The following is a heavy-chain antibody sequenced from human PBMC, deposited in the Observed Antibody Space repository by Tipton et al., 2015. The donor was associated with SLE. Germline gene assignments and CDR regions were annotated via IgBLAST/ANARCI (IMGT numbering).Heavy chain of an antibody. J-gene: IGHJ6*02. V-gene: IGHV4-34*01. CDR2: ISHDGRA. CDR1: DGSLSGYY. D-gene: IGHD2/OR15-2a*01. Sequence: TLSLTCTVFDGSLSGYYWAWLRPSPGKGLEWIGEISHDGRANYNPSLESRGTISLETSKNQFSLKLTSVTAADTAVYYCARDGGQRVISGTYDFYYYGLDVWGQGTTVTVSS. CDR3: ARDGGQRVISGTYDFYYYGLDV.